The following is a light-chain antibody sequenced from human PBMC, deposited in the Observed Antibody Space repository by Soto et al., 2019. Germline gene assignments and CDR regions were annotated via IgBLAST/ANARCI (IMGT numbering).Light chain of an antibody. CDR1: QDIATY. CDR2: DAS. V-gene: IGKV1-33*01. CDR3: QQYDNPPPTWT. J-gene: IGKJ1*01. Sequence: DIQMTQSPSSLSASVGNRVTITCQASQDIATYLNWYQQKPGKAPNLLIYDASNLETAVPSRLSGGGSGTHFTFTINNLQPEDIATYYCQQYDNPPPTWTFGQGTKVEIE.